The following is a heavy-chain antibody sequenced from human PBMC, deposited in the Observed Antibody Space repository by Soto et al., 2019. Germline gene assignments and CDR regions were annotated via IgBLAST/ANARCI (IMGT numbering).Heavy chain of an antibody. CDR2: ISGSGGST. D-gene: IGHD3-10*01. V-gene: IGHV3-23*01. CDR3: AKEWFGELLVRYYYYYGMDV. Sequence: GGSLRLSCAASGFTFSNLAMSWVRQAPGKGLEWVSAISGSGGSTYYADSVKGRFTISRDNSKNTLYLQMNSLRAEDTAVYYCAKEWFGELLVRYYYYYGMDVWGQGTTVTVSS. J-gene: IGHJ6*02. CDR1: GFTFSNLA.